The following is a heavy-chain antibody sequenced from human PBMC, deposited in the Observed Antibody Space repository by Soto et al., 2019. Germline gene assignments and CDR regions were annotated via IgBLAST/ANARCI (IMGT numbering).Heavy chain of an antibody. CDR3: ARQYYYDSSAYYYAFDV. Sequence: PAESLKISCRGSGYSFPTYWNGWVRQMPGNGLEWMGIIYPGDSDTRYSPSFRGQVTISADKSISTAYLQWSSLKASDTAMYYCARQYYYDSSAYYYAFDVWGQGTMVTVSS. J-gene: IGHJ3*01. CDR1: GYSFPTYW. D-gene: IGHD3-22*01. V-gene: IGHV5-51*01. CDR2: IYPGDSDT.